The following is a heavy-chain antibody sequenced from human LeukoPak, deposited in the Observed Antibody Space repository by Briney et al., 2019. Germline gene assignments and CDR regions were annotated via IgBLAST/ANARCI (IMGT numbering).Heavy chain of an antibody. CDR3: ARFEEYSSSFDY. J-gene: IGHJ4*02. CDR2: INHDGST. CDR1: GGSFSGFY. V-gene: IGHV4-34*01. Sequence: SETLSLTCAVYGGSFSGFYWSWIRQPPGMGLVWIGEINHDGSTNYNPSLRSRVTISVDTSKNQFSLNLSSVTAADTAVYYCARFEEYSSSFDYWGQGTLVTVSS. D-gene: IGHD6-6*01.